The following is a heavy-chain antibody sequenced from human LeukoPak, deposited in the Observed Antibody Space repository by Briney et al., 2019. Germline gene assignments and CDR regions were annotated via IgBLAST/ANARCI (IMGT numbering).Heavy chain of an antibody. CDR3: ARSLYYLYMDV. V-gene: IGHV3-23*01. Sequence: GGSLRLSCAASGFTFSNYAMSWVRQAPGKGLEWVSAISGSGNSRYFADSVKGRFTISRDNSKNTLYLQMNSLRAEDTAVYYCARSLYYLYMDVWGKGTTVTVSS. CDR1: GFTFSNYA. CDR2: ISGSGNSR. J-gene: IGHJ6*03.